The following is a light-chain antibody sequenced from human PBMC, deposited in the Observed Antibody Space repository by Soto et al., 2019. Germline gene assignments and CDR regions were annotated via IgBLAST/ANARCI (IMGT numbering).Light chain of an antibody. V-gene: IGKV1-33*01. J-gene: IGKJ4*01. CDR3: QQYDNLPLT. Sequence: DIQMTQSPSSLSASVGDIVTITCQASQDISNYLNWYQQKPGKAPKLLIYDASNLETGVPSRFSGSGSGTDFTFTISSLQPEDIETYYCQQYDNLPLTFGGGTKVDIK. CDR1: QDISNY. CDR2: DAS.